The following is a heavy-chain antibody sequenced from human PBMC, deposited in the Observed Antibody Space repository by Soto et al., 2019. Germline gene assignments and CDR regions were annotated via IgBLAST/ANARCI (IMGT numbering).Heavy chain of an antibody. CDR3: ATRDNSKCY. Sequence: QVQLQESGPGLVKPSGTLSLTCAVSGVSISSHDWWTWVRQPPGKGLEWIGESHQSGSTNYNSSLESRVTIEVDTSKNQFSLQLRSVTVADTAVYYCATRDNSKCYWGQGTLVTVSS. V-gene: IGHV4-4*02. D-gene: IGHD6-13*01. CDR1: GVSISSHDW. J-gene: IGHJ4*02. CDR2: SHQSGST.